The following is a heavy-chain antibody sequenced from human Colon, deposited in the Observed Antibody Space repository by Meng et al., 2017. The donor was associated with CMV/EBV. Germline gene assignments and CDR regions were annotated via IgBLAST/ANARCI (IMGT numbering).Heavy chain of an antibody. J-gene: IGHJ5*02. CDR3: AHSFYAFWTGDPAPPWFDP. D-gene: IGHD3/OR15-3a*01. Sequence: APTLFYPTPTLTLTSTYIGFSLHDTGVGVGWVRQPPGKALGRRTLIYWIDDQRYNPSLQTRLTITKHTSKYQVILTMTNMDPVNTATYYCAHSFYAFWTGDPAPPWFDPWGRGILVTVSS. V-gene: IGHV2-5*01. CDR1: GFSLHDTGVG. CDR2: IYWIDDQ.